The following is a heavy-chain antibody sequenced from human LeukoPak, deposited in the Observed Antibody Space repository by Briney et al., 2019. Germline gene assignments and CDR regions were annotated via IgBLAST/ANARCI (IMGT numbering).Heavy chain of an antibody. J-gene: IGHJ5*02. CDR2: LYYSGST. Sequence: KPSETLSLTCTVSGGSISGYYWSWIRQPPGKGLEWIGYLYYSGSTNYNPSLKSRVTISVDTSKNQFSLELSSVTAADTAVYYCARDEDSAYGSGSYLSWGQGTLVTVSS. D-gene: IGHD3-10*01. CDR1: GGSISGYY. V-gene: IGHV4-59*01. CDR3: ARDEDSAYGSGSYLS.